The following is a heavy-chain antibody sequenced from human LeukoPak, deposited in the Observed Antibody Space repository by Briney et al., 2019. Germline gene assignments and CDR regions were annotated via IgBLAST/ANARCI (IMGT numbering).Heavy chain of an antibody. CDR1: GFTFGDYS. CDR3: ARDPPNWGFGY. V-gene: IGHV3-48*01. J-gene: IGHJ4*02. CDR2: ISSSSSTI. D-gene: IGHD7-27*01. Sequence: GGSLRLSCEASGFTFGDYSMNWVRQAPGKGLEWVSYISSSSSTIYYADSVRGRFIISRDNAKKSLYLRMNSLRPDDTAVYYCARDPPNWGFGYWGQGTLVTVSS.